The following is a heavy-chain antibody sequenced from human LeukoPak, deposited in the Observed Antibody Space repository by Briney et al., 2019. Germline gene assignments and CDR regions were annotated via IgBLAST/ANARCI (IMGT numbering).Heavy chain of an antibody. CDR2: ISGSGGST. J-gene: IGHJ4*02. D-gene: IGHD6-13*01. Sequence: GGXXRLSXXXXGFTXXXXAMRXXRXXXXKXLXXVSAISGSGGSTYYADSVKGRFTISRDNSKNTLYLQMNSLRAEDTAVYYCAKGHSSSWYGDYWGQGTLVTVSS. CDR3: AKGHSSSWYGDY. V-gene: IGHV3-23*01. CDR1: GFTXXXXA.